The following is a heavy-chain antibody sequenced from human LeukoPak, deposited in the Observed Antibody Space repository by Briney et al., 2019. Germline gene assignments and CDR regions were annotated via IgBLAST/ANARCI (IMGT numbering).Heavy chain of an antibody. CDR1: GGSISNYY. J-gene: IGHJ6*02. CDR2: IYYSGSS. V-gene: IGHV4-59*12. CDR3: ARLGRRFYNMDV. D-gene: IGHD2/OR15-2a*01. Sequence: SETLSLTCTVSGGSISNYYWSWIRQPPGKGLEWIGYIYYSGSSNYNPSIKSRVTISVDTSKNQFSLKLSSVTAADTAVYYCARLGRRFYNMDVWGQGTTVTVSS.